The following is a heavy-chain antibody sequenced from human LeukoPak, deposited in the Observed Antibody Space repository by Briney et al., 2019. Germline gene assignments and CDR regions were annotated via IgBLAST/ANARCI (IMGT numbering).Heavy chain of an antibody. V-gene: IGHV5-51*01. J-gene: IGHJ4*02. Sequence: GESLKISCKGSGYSFSTYWIAWVRQMPGKCLEWMGSIYPGDSDTKYSPSFQGQVTISADKSITTAYLQWSSLKASDTAMYYCAVNYGTTAYSYDYWGQGTLVTVSS. CDR1: GYSFSTYW. D-gene: IGHD3-22*01. CDR3: AVNYGTTAYSYDY. CDR2: IYPGDSDT.